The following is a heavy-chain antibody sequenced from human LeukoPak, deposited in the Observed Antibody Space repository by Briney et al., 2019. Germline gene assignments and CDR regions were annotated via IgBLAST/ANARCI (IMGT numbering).Heavy chain of an antibody. CDR3: ARVQPYYYDSSGYYETSTYYFDY. CDR2: IYYSGST. V-gene: IGHV4-59*01. D-gene: IGHD3-22*01. J-gene: IGHJ4*02. Sequence: SETLSLTCTVSGGSISSYYWSWLWQPPGKGLEWLGYIYYSGSTNYNPSLKSRVTISVDTSKNQFSLKLSSVTAADTAVYYCARVQPYYYDSSGYYETSTYYFDYWGQGTLVTVSS. CDR1: GGSISSYY.